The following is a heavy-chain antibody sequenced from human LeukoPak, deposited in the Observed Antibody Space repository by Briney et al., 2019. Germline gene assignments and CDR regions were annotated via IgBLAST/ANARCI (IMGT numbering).Heavy chain of an antibody. CDR2: INHSGSI. J-gene: IGHJ3*02. CDR3: ARAPAADYDILTGFVRLDAFDI. CDR1: GGSFSGYY. D-gene: IGHD3-9*01. V-gene: IGHV4-34*01. Sequence: PSETLSLTCAVYGGSFSGYYWSWIRQPPGKGLEWIGEINHSGSINYNPSLKSRVTISVDTSKNQFSLKLSPVTAADTAVYYCARAPAADYDILTGFVRLDAFDIWGQGTMVTVSS.